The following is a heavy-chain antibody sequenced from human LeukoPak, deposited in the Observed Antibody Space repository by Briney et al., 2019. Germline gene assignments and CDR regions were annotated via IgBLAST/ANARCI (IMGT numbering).Heavy chain of an antibody. Sequence: SETLSLTCTVSDGSISSYYWSWIRQPPGKGLEWIGYIYYSGGTNYNPSLKSRVTISVDTSKNQFSLKLTSVTAADTAVYYCASTYGWYLRHWGQGTLVTVSS. J-gene: IGHJ1*01. CDR2: IYYSGGT. D-gene: IGHD6-19*01. CDR3: ASTYGWYLRH. V-gene: IGHV4-59*01. CDR1: DGSISSYY.